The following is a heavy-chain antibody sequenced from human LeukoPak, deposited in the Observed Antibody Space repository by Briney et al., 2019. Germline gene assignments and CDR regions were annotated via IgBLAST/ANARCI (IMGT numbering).Heavy chain of an antibody. Sequence: GGSLRLSCSASGFTFSSYAMHWVRQAPGKGLEYVSAITSDGSRTYYADSVKGRFTLSRDNSKNILYLQMSSLRADDTAVYYCVKDGASGSPYQFDYWGQGTLVTVSS. V-gene: IGHV3-64D*09. CDR2: ITSDGSRT. CDR1: GFTFSSYA. D-gene: IGHD1-26*01. J-gene: IGHJ4*02. CDR3: VKDGASGSPYQFDY.